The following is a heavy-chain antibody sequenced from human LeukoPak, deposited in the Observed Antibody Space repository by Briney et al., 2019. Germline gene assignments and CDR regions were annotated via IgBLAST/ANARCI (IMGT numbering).Heavy chain of an antibody. V-gene: IGHV4-30-2*01. CDR2: IYHSGST. J-gene: IGHJ4*02. CDR1: GGSGGSISSDGYY. D-gene: IGHD3/OR15-3a*01. CDR3: ARGGAYFWTGYPHLDY. Sequence: SETLSLTCSVSGGSGGSISSDGYYLSWIRQPPGKGREWIGYIYHSGSTYYNPSLKSRVTISVDKSKNQFSLKLSSVTAADTAVYFCARGGAYFWTGYPHLDYWGQGTLVTVSS.